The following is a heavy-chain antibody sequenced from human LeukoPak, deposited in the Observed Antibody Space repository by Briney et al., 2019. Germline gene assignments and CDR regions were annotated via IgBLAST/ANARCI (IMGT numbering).Heavy chain of an antibody. CDR2: IYDNEST. CDR1: GGSISNHF. V-gene: IGHV4-4*07. CDR3: ASMSIGGNWFDP. J-gene: IGHJ5*02. D-gene: IGHD3-16*01. Sequence: SETLSLTCTVSGGSISNHFWSWIRQPAGKGLEWIGRIYDNESTNYNPSLTSRVTMSVDTSNNQFSLKLSSVTAADTAVYYCASMSIGGNWFDPWGQGTLVTVSS.